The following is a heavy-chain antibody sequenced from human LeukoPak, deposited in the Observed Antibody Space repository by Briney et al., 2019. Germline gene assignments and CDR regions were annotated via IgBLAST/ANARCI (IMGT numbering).Heavy chain of an antibody. D-gene: IGHD2-21*02. Sequence: GASVKVSCKASGYTLSTYYMHWVRQAPGQGLECLGIIRPDSGATMYARKFEGRVTMTRDVFTSTVYMELNSLGSEDTAVYYCARARYGGDQIDYWGQGTLLVVSS. J-gene: IGHJ4*02. CDR3: ARARYGGDQIDY. V-gene: IGHV1-46*01. CDR1: GYTLSTYY. CDR2: IRPDSGAT.